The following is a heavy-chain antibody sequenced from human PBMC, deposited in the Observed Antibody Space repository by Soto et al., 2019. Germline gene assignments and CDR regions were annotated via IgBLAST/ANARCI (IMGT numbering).Heavy chain of an antibody. V-gene: IGHV1-18*01. J-gene: IGHJ4*02. CDR3: ARDRSVNDY. D-gene: IGHD3-16*02. CDR1: GYTFTNYG. CDR2: ISLYHGKT. Sequence: QVPLVQSGDEVKKPGASVKISCKASGYTFTNYGISWVRQAPGQGLEWMGWISLYHGKTNYAQNFQGRVTMTTDISTRTVYMELMNLTSDDTAVYYCARDRSVNDYWGQGTLVTVSS.